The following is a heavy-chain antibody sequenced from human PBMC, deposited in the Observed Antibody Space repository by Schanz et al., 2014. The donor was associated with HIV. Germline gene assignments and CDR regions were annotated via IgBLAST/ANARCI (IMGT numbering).Heavy chain of an antibody. V-gene: IGHV3-23*04. J-gene: IGHJ3*02. CDR1: GITFSSYA. Sequence: EVQLVESGGGVVRPGGSLRLSCAASGITFSSYAMNWVRQAPGKGLEWVSSITGSGSSTYYADSVKGRFTISRDNSKNTLFLQLNSLRAEDTAVYYCARGAGDTDWGRIWGQGTLVTVSS. CDR2: ITGSGSST. D-gene: IGHD5-18*01. CDR3: ARGAGDTDWGRI.